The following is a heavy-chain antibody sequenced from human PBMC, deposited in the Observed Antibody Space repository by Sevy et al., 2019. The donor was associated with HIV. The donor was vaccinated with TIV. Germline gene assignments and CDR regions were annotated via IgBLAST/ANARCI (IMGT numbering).Heavy chain of an antibody. CDR2: ISYDGSNK. CDR1: GFTFSSYG. J-gene: IGHJ3*02. D-gene: IGHD2-21*02. V-gene: IGHV3-30*18. CDR3: AKDPMAVTGAFDI. Sequence: GESLKISCAASGFTFSSYGMHWVRQAPGKGLEWVAVISYDGSNKYYADSVKGRFTISRDNSKNTLYLQMNSLRAEDTAVHYCAKDPMAVTGAFDIWGQGTMVTVSS.